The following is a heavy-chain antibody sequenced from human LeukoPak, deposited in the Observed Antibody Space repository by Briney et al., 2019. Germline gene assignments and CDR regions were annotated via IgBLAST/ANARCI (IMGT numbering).Heavy chain of an antibody. CDR3: AREDLWLRTMDA. CDR1: GYTFTGYY. CDR2: INPNSGDT. D-gene: IGHD3-9*01. V-gene: IGHV1-2*02. J-gene: IGHJ6*02. Sequence: ASVKVSCKASGYTFTGYYLHWVRQAPGEGLEWMGRINPNSGDTNYVQKFQGRVTMTRDTSVNTAYMELSRLRSDDTAAYYCAREDLWLRTMDAWGQGSPVTVSS.